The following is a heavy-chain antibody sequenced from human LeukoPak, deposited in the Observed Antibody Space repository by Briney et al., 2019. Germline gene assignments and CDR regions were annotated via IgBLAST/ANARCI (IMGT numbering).Heavy chain of an antibody. D-gene: IGHD3-10*01. J-gene: IGHJ4*02. Sequence: GGSLRLSCAASGFTLSSHAMHWVRQAPGTGLEWVAVISYDGSNKYYADSVKGRFTISRDNSKNALYLQMNSLRTEDTAVYYCAKDRTSGSYYSPLDYRGQGTLVTVSS. CDR1: GFTLSSHA. CDR2: ISYDGSNK. V-gene: IGHV3-30-3*01. CDR3: AKDRTSGSYYSPLDY.